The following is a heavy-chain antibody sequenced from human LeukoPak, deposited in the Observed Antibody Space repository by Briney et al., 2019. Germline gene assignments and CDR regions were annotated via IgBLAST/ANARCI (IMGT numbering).Heavy chain of an antibody. CDR1: GFTFSSYA. V-gene: IGHV3-23*01. CDR2: NSGSGGST. J-gene: IGHJ4*02. D-gene: IGHD5-24*01. CDR3: AKGGDGYNYGSYFDY. Sequence: GGSLRLSCAASGFTFSSYAMSWVRQAPGKGLEWVSANSGSGGSTYYADSVKGRFTISRDNSKNTLYLQMNSLRAEDTAVYYCAKGGDGYNYGSYFDYWGQGTLVTVSS.